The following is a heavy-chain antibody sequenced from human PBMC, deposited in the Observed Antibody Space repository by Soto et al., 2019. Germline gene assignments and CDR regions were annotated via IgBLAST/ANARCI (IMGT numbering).Heavy chain of an antibody. CDR3: ARGPEQLANYYYYYGMDV. V-gene: IGHV1-3*01. CDR2: INAGNGNT. J-gene: IGHJ6*02. Sequence: ASVKVSCKASGYTFTSYAMHCVRQAPGQRLEWMGWINAGNGNTKYSQKFQGRVTITRDTSASTAYMELSSLRSEDTAVYYCARGPEQLANYYYYYGMDVWGQGTTVTVS. D-gene: IGHD6-6*01. CDR1: GYTFTSYA.